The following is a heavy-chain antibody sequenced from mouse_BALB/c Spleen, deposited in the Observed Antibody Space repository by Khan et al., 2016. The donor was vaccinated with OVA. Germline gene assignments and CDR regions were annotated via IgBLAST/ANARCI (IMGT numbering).Heavy chain of an antibody. Sequence: VQLQESGAELAKPGASVMMSCKASGYTFSTYWMHWVKQRPGQGLEWIGYINPSTGYNEYNQKFKDKATLTADKSSTTAYMQLSSLTSEDSAVYDCSTSGNYGGRYYFAMDYWGQGTSVTVSS. CDR2: INPSTGYN. CDR3: STSGNYGGRYYFAMDY. J-gene: IGHJ4*01. CDR1: GYTFSTYW. D-gene: IGHD1-1*01. V-gene: IGHV1-7*01.